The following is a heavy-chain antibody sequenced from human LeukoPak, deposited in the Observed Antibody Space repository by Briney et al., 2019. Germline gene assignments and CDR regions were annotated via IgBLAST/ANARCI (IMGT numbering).Heavy chain of an antibody. CDR2: INPNSGST. V-gene: IGHV1-2*02. D-gene: IGHD3-10*01. J-gene: IGHJ6*03. CDR3: ARVWIGWFHMDV. CDR1: GYTFTVYY. Sequence: ASLKVSCKASGYTFTVYYMHWVRHAPGQGLGWMGWINPNSGSTNYAQKFQGRATMTRDTSISTAYMELSRLRSDDTAVYYCARVWIGWFHMDVWGKGTTVTVSS.